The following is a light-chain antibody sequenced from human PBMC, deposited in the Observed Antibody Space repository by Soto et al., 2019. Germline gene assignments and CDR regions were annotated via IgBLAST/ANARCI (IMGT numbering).Light chain of an antibody. CDR1: QSIQSD. CDR3: QQYGSSPIT. CDR2: GAS. V-gene: IGKV3-20*01. Sequence: EIMMTQSPSTLSVSPGERAALSCRASQSIQSDLACYQQKPGQAPRLLIYGASSRATGIPDRFSGSGSGTDFTLTISRLEPEDFAVYYCQQYGSSPITFGQGTRLEIK. J-gene: IGKJ5*01.